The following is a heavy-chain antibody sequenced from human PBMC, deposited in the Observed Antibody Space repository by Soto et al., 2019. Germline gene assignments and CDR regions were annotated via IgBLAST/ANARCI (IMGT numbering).Heavy chain of an antibody. J-gene: IGHJ6*02. Sequence: PGESLKISCKGSGYSFTSYWISWVRQMPGKGLEWMGRIDPSDSYTNYSPSFQGHVTISADKSISTAYPQWSSLKASDTAMYYCARRGTAMPSYGMDVWGQGTTVTVSS. CDR1: GYSFTSYW. CDR2: IDPSDSYT. CDR3: ARRGTAMPSYGMDV. D-gene: IGHD5-18*01. V-gene: IGHV5-10-1*01.